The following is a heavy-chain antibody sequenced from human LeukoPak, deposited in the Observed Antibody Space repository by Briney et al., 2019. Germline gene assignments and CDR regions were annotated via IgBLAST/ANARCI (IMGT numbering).Heavy chain of an antibody. CDR3: ARDWASSSGLDY. Sequence: ASVKVSCKASGYTFTTYPMHWVRQAPGQRLEWMGWLNTGNGNTKYSQKFQGRVTITRDTSATTAYMELSSLRSEDTAVYYCARDWASSSGLDYWGQGTLVTVSS. J-gene: IGHJ4*02. CDR2: LNTGNGNT. D-gene: IGHD6-6*01. V-gene: IGHV1-3*04. CDR1: GYTFTTYP.